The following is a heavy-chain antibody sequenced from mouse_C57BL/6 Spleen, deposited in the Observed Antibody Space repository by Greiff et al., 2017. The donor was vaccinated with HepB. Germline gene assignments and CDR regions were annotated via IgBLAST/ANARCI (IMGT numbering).Heavy chain of an antibody. J-gene: IGHJ2*01. V-gene: IGHV1-5*01. D-gene: IGHD1-1*01. CDR1: GYTFTSYW. CDR3: TREDYYGSSHYFDY. CDR2: IYPGNSDT. Sequence: VQLQQSGTVLARPGASVKMSCKTSGYTFTSYWMHWVKQRPGQGLEWIGAIYPGNSDTSYNQKFKGKAKLTAVTSASTAYMELSSLTNEDSAVYYCTREDYYGSSHYFDYWGQGTTLTVSS.